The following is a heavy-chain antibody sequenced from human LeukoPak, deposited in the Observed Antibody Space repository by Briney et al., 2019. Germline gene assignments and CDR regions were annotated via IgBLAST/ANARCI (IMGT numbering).Heavy chain of an antibody. CDR2: INPNSGGT. Sequence: ASVKVSCKASGYTFTGYYMHWVRQAPGQGLEWMGWINPNSGGTNYAQKFQGRVTMTRDTSISTAYMELSRLRSDDTAVYYCARDSDSPTGYSYGYDYWGQGTLVTVSS. CDR3: ARDSDSPTGYSYGYDY. J-gene: IGHJ4*02. D-gene: IGHD5-18*01. V-gene: IGHV1-2*02. CDR1: GYTFTGYY.